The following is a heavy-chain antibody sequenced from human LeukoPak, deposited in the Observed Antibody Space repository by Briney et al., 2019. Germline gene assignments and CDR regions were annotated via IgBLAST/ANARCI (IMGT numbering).Heavy chain of an antibody. CDR1: GFTFSSYG. CDR3: ARYSGSYYYPPAWDL. Sequence: RTGGSLRLSCAASGFTFSSYGMHWVRQAPGKGLEWVAVISYDGSNKYYADSVKGRFTISRDNSKNTLYLQMDSLRADDTAVYYCARYSGSYYYPPAWDLWGQGTLVTVSS. D-gene: IGHD1-26*01. V-gene: IGHV3-30*03. J-gene: IGHJ4*02. CDR2: ISYDGSNK.